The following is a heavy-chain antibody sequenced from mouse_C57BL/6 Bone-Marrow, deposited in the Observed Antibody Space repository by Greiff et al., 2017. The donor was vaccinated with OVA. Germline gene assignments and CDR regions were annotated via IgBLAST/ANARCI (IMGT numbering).Heavy chain of an antibody. CDR1: GFTFSSYT. V-gene: IGHV5-9*01. CDR2: ISGGGGNT. J-gene: IGHJ4*01. D-gene: IGHD2-4*01. Sequence: EVQVVESGGGLVKPGGSLKLSCAASGFTFSSYTMSWVRQTPEKRLEWVATISGGGGNTYYPDSVKGRFTISRDNAKNTLYLQMSSLRSEDTALYYCARPYDYDDWGAMRYWGQGTSVTVSS. CDR3: ARPYDYDDWGAMRY.